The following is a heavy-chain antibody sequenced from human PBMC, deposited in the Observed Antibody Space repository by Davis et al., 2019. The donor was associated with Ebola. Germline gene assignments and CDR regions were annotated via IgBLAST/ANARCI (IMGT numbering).Heavy chain of an antibody. J-gene: IGHJ4*02. CDR2: TYYTSKWHN. CDR3: GRGWLRTGIDY. CDR1: GDSVFGKNGA. Sequence: PSETLSLTCAISGDSVFGKNGAWNWIRQSPSRGLEWLGRTYYTSKWHNDYGESVKSRISINPDTSKNQLSLQLNSVTPEDAAVYYCGRGWLRTGIDYWGQGTLVTVSS. V-gene: IGHV6-1*01. D-gene: IGHD5-12*01.